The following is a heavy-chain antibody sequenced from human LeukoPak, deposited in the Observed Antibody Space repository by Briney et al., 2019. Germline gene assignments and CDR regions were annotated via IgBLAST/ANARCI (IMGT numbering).Heavy chain of an antibody. CDR1: GFTFGTYG. Sequence: GGSLRLSCAASGFTFGTYGMHWVRQAPGKGLEWVTFIRYDGKNKYYADSVKGRFTISRDNSKNTLYLQMNSLRAEDTAVYYCARAPMVRGVIVLWGQGTLVTVSS. CDR2: IRYDGKNK. D-gene: IGHD3-10*01. CDR3: ARAPMVRGVIVL. V-gene: IGHV3-30*02. J-gene: IGHJ4*02.